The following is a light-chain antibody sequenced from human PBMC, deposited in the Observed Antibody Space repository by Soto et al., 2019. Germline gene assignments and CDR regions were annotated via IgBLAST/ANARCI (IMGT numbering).Light chain of an antibody. Sequence: DILMTQSPDSLAVSLGERATINCKSSQSVLYSPNNKNYLAWYQHKPGQPPKMLIYWASIRESGVPDRFSGSGSGTNFTLTISSLQAEDVAVYYCQQYHSTPPQWTFGQGTKVDIK. V-gene: IGKV4-1*01. CDR3: QQYHSTPPQWT. J-gene: IGKJ1*01. CDR2: WAS. CDR1: QSVLYSPNNKNY.